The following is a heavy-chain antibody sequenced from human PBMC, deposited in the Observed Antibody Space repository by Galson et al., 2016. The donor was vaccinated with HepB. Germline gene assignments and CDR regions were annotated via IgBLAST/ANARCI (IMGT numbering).Heavy chain of an antibody. D-gene: IGHD3-22*01. CDR3: ARSAYRDHYDSSGYYISVYWFDP. CDR1: GFSFSSYI. V-gene: IGHV3-21*01. J-gene: IGHJ5*02. CDR2: IGSSSTFI. Sequence: SLRLSCAASGFSFSSYIMNWVRQAPGKGLEWVSSIGSSSTFIYYADSVKGRFTISRDNAKNSLYLQMNSLRAEDTAVYYCARSAYRDHYDSSGYYISVYWFDPWGQGTLVTVSS.